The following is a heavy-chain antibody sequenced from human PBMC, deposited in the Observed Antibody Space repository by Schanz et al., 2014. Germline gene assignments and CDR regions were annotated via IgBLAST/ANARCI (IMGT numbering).Heavy chain of an antibody. V-gene: IGHV1-18*01. CDR3: AKAEYDILTDSYSRRDP. Sequence: QVQLVQSGAEVKKPGATVKVSCKASGYIFINSGISWVRQAPGQGLEWMGWISVYNHNKEYDQKFQGRVTMTADTSTNTAYMELRSLRSDDTAVYYCAKAEYDILTDSYSRRDPWGQGTLVTVSS. J-gene: IGHJ5*02. D-gene: IGHD3-9*01. CDR2: ISVYNHNK. CDR1: GYIFINSG.